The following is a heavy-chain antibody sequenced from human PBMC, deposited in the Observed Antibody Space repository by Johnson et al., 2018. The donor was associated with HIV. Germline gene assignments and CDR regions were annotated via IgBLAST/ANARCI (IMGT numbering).Heavy chain of an antibody. D-gene: IGHD3-16*01. V-gene: IGHV3-74*01. CDR2: INSDGSST. CDR3: ARDNLSMGAFDI. CDR1: GFTFSRYW. Sequence: VQLVESGGGLVQPGGSLRLSCAASGFTFSRYWMHWVRQAPGKGLVWVSRINSDGSSTSYADSVKGRFTISRDNAKNTLYLQVISLRDEDTAVYYCARDNLSMGAFDIWGQGTMVTV. J-gene: IGHJ3*02.